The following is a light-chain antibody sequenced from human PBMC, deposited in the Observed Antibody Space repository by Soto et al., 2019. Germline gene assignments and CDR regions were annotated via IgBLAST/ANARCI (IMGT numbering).Light chain of an antibody. CDR1: QSVRSNY. J-gene: IGKJ4*01. Sequence: EIVLTQSPDTLSLSPGERATLSCRASQSVRSNYLAWYQQKPGQAPRFLIYDASSRATGIPDRFRGSGSGTDFTLTISRLEPEDFAVYYCQQYGRSPLTFGGGTQVDIK. V-gene: IGKV3-20*01. CDR3: QQYGRSPLT. CDR2: DAS.